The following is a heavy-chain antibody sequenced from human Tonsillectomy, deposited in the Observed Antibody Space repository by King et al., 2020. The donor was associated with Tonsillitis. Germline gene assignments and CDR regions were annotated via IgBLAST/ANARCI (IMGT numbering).Heavy chain of an antibody. V-gene: IGHV1-69*01. J-gene: IGHJ6*03. CDR2: IIPVIGTP. CDR3: ARGNFYTSGTYYYFYYYYMDV. Sequence: VQLVQSGAEVKKPGSSVKVSCKASPDTFSSCGISWVRQAPGQGLEWMGGIIPVIGTPNYAQKFQGRLTITADQSTSTAYMELSSLRSEDTAVYYCARGNFYTSGTYYYFYYYYMDVWGKGTTVTVSS. D-gene: IGHD3-10*01. CDR1: PDTFSSCG.